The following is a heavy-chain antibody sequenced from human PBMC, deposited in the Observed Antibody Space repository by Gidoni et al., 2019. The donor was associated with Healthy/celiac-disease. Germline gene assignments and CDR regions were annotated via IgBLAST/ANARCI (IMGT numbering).Heavy chain of an antibody. J-gene: IGHJ4*02. CDR3: ARESVGAMFFDY. Sequence: QVQLQQWGAGLLKPSETLSLTCAVYGGSFSGYYWSWIRQPPGKGLEWIGEINHSGSTNYNPSLKSRVTISVDTSKNQFSLKLSSVTAADTAVYYCARESVGAMFFDYWGQGTLVTVSS. D-gene: IGHD1-26*01. CDR2: INHSGST. CDR1: GGSFSGYY. V-gene: IGHV4-34*01.